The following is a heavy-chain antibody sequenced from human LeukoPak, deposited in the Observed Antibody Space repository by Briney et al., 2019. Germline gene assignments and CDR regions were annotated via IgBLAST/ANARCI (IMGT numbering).Heavy chain of an antibody. J-gene: IGHJ6*02. CDR2: IYSGGST. Sequence: GGSLRLSCAASGFTVSSNYMSWVRQAPGKGLEWVSVIYSGGSTYYADSVKGRFTISRDNSKNTLYLQINSLRAEDTAVYYCAREAGTAHYYYGMDVWGQGTTVTVSS. CDR1: GFTVSSNY. V-gene: IGHV3-53*01. D-gene: IGHD6-13*01. CDR3: AREAGTAHYYYGMDV.